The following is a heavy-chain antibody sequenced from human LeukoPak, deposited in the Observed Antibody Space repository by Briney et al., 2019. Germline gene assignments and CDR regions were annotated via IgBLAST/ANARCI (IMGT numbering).Heavy chain of an antibody. Sequence: ASVKVSCKVSGYTLTELSIHWVRQAPGKGPECMGGFDPEDGEAIYAQKFQGRVTLTTDTSTSTAYMELRSLRSDDTAVYYCARDLYYGSGSYPDSHDYWGQGTLVTVSS. J-gene: IGHJ4*02. CDR2: FDPEDGEA. CDR1: GYTLTELS. V-gene: IGHV1-24*01. CDR3: ARDLYYGSGSYPDSHDY. D-gene: IGHD3-10*01.